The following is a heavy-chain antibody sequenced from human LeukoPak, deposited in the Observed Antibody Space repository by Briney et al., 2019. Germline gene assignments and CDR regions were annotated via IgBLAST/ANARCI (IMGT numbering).Heavy chain of an antibody. CDR3: ARGGYHHGFDI. J-gene: IGHJ3*02. Sequence: GGSLRLSCAASGFTFNSYWFHWVRQAPGKWLVWVSRINSDGSDTIYADSVKGRFTISRDNAKSTVYLQMNSLKAEDTAVYYCARGGYHHGFDIWGQGTMVTVSS. V-gene: IGHV3-74*01. D-gene: IGHD2-15*01. CDR1: GFTFNSYW. CDR2: INSDGSDT.